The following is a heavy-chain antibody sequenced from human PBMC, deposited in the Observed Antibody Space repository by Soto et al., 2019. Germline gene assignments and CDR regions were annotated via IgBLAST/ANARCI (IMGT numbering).Heavy chain of an antibody. D-gene: IGHD1-1*01. CDR1: GFTFSTYS. V-gene: IGHV3-21*02. J-gene: IGHJ6*02. Sequence: EVQLVESGGGLVKPVASVRLSCAVSGFTFSTYSMNWVRQAPGMGLEWVSYISSTSGYRYYADSVKGRFTVSSYNAKNLRYLQMNSLRAEDTAIYYCASLVSPRYNEYFYGMGVWGQGPTVTVSS. CDR3: ASLVSPRYNEYFYGMGV. CDR2: ISSTSGYR.